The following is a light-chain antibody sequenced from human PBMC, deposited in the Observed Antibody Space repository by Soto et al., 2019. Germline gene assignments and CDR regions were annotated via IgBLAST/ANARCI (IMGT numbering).Light chain of an antibody. J-gene: IGKJ2*01. CDR1: QSVSNNY. V-gene: IGKV3-20*01. CDR3: HEYGSSPPYT. Sequence: EVVLTQSPGTLSLSPGERATLSCRASQSVSNNYLAWYQQKPGQSPKLLIFGSTDMATGIPDRFSGSGSGTDFTLTISRLEPEDFGVYYCHEYGSSPPYTFGQGTKLEIK. CDR2: GST.